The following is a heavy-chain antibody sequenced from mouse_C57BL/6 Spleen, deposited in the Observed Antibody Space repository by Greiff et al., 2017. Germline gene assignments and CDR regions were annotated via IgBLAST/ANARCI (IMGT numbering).Heavy chain of an antibody. CDR3: VRASNWDFDY. D-gene: IGHD4-1*01. V-gene: IGHV10-1*01. Sequence: DVQLVESGGGLVQPKGSLKLSCAASGFSFTTYAMHWVRQAPGKGLEWVARIRSKSNNYATYYTDSVKDRFTISRDDSESMLYLQMNSLKTEDTAMYYCVRASNWDFDYWGQGTTLTVSS. J-gene: IGHJ2*01. CDR2: IRSKSNNYAT. CDR1: GFSFTTYA.